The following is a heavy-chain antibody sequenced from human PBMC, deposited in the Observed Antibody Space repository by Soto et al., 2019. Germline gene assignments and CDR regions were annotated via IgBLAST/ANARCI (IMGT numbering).Heavy chain of an antibody. CDR2: IYYSGRT. CDR1: GGSISSGDYY. Sequence: QVQLQESGPGLVKPSQTLSLTCTLSGGSISSGDYYWSWIRHPPGKGLEWIGNIYYSGRTNYNPSLKSRLNISLDTSNNHFFLKLTSVTAADTAVYYCARMGLHLGELSRNWFDPWGREPWSPSPQ. D-gene: IGHD3-16*02. V-gene: IGHV4-31*03. J-gene: IGHJ5*02. CDR3: ARMGLHLGELSRNWFDP.